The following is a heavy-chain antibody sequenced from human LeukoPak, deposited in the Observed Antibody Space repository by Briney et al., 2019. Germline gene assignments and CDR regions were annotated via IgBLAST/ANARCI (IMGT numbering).Heavy chain of an antibody. CDR3: ARHRLGPFGEEDY. CDR1: GYSFTSYW. D-gene: IGHD3-10*01. CDR2: IYPGDSDT. V-gene: IGHV5-51*01. J-gene: IGHJ4*02. Sequence: GESLKISCKCSGYSFTSYWIGWVRQMPGKGLEWMVIIYPGDSDTRYSPSFQGQVTISADKSISTAYLQWSSLKASDTAMYYCARHRLGPFGEEDYWGQGTLVTVSS.